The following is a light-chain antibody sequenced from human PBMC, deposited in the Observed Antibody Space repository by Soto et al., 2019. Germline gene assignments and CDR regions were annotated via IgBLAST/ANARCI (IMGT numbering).Light chain of an antibody. Sequence: EIVMTQSPATLSVSPGERATLSCRASQSVNNRLVWYQQNPGQPPRLLIYDASTRATGIPARFSGSGSGTEFTLSISSLQSAEFAVYYCQQYFAWPYTFGQGTKLEIK. V-gene: IGKV3-15*01. CDR2: DAS. CDR1: QSVNNR. CDR3: QQYFAWPYT. J-gene: IGKJ2*01.